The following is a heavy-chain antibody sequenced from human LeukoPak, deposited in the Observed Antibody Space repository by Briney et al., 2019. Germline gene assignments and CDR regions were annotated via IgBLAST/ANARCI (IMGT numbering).Heavy chain of an antibody. CDR1: GFTFSSYW. CDR3: AKGRSGYYYGSGPLDY. V-gene: IGHV3-7*03. CDR2: IKQDGSEK. Sequence: GGSLRLSCAASGFTFSSYWMSWVRQAPGKGLEWVANIKQDGSEKYNVDSAKGRFTISRDNAKNSLYLQMNSLRDEDMALYYCAKGRSGYYYGSGPLDYWGQGTLVTVSS. D-gene: IGHD3-10*01. J-gene: IGHJ4*02.